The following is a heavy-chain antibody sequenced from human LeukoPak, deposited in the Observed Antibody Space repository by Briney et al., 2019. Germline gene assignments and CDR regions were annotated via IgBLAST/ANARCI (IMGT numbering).Heavy chain of an antibody. Sequence: GGSLRLSCAASGFTFNTYTMNWVRQAPGKGLEWVSYISGSSGIIDYADSVRGRFTISRDNAKNSLYLQMNSLRAEDTALYYCARDIYGSGGYWGQGTLVTVSS. J-gene: IGHJ4*02. CDR3: ARDIYGSGGY. V-gene: IGHV3-48*04. D-gene: IGHD3-10*01. CDR2: ISGSSGII. CDR1: GFTFNTYT.